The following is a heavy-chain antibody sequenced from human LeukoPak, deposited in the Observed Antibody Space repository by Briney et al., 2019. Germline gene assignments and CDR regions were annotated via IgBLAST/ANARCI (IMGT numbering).Heavy chain of an antibody. Sequence: GGSLRLSCAASGFTVSNNHMSWVPQAPGKGLEWVSVIYSGGNTYYADSVKGRFTISRDNSKNTLYLQMNSLRAEDTAVYYCARAAYMTYYYDSSGYYIHYYYYYMDVWGKGTTVTVSS. J-gene: IGHJ6*03. CDR3: ARAAYMTYYYDSSGYYIHYYYYYMDV. D-gene: IGHD3-22*01. CDR2: IYSGGNT. CDR1: GFTVSNNH. V-gene: IGHV3-66*01.